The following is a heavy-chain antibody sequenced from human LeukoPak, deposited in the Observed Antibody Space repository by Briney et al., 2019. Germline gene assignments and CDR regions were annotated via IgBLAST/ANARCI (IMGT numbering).Heavy chain of an antibody. D-gene: IGHD2-2*01. CDR2: INHSGST. CDR3: ARATVVTDDSDAFDI. J-gene: IGHJ3*02. Sequence: PSETLSLTCTVSGGSISSYYWSWIRQPPGKGLEWIGEINHSGSTNYNPSLKSRVTISVDTSKNQFSLKLSSVTAADTAVYYCARATVVTDDSDAFDIWGQGTMVTVSS. V-gene: IGHV4-34*01. CDR1: GGSISSYY.